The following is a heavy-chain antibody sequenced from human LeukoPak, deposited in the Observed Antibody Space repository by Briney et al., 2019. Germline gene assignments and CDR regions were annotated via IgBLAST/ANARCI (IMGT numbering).Heavy chain of an antibody. D-gene: IGHD5-18*01. Sequence: GGSLRLSCAASGFTFSSYAMHWVRQAPGKGPEWVAIIWYDGSNKYYAESVEGRFTISRDNSKNTLYLQMNSLRAEDTAVYSCARGLGYSYGYGIDYWGQGTLVIASS. J-gene: IGHJ4*02. V-gene: IGHV3-33*08. CDR3: ARGLGYSYGYGIDY. CDR1: GFTFSSYA. CDR2: IWYDGSNK.